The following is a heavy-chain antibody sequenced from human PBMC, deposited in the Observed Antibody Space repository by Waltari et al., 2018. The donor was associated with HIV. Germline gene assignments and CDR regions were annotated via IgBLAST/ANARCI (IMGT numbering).Heavy chain of an antibody. D-gene: IGHD3-16*01. J-gene: IGHJ5*02. V-gene: IGHV3-53*01. CDR1: NFSISNRP. Sequence: EVLLTESGGQLIQPGGSLGVSCVASNFSISNRPVTWVRQSQGGPLEWVAVIHPDDTTHYADSVRGRFTISRVRSRTSVLLQMNGLFADDTAVYYCATGVRYYGPWGQGTRVTVSS. CDR3: ATGVRYYGP. CDR2: IHPDDTT.